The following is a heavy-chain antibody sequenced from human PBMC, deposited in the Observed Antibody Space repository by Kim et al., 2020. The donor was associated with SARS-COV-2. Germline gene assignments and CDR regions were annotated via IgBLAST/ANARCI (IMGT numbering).Heavy chain of an antibody. CDR1: GFTFSSYA. D-gene: IGHD1-26*01. CDR3: ARDLSGKFSKSD. CDR2: IWPDGSNK. V-gene: IGHV3-33*08. Sequence: GGSLRLSCPVSGFTFSSYAMHWVRQAPGKGLEWVALIWPDGSNKYYADSVRGRLTISRDNSRNTLYLQMDSPRTEDTAVYYCARDLSGKFSKSDWGQGTLVTVSS. J-gene: IGHJ4*02.